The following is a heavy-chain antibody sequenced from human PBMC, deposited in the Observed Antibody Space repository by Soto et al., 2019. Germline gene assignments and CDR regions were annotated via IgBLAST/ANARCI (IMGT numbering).Heavy chain of an antibody. J-gene: IGHJ5*02. D-gene: IGHD2-2*01. CDR1: GGSFSGYY. CDR3: ARAWGYCSSTSCYVNWFDP. Sequence: PSETLSLTCAVYGGSFSGYYWSWIRQPPGKGLEWIGEINHSGSTNYNPSLKSRVTISVDTSKNQFSLKLSSVTAADTAVYYCARAWGYCSSTSCYVNWFDPWGQGTLVTISS. V-gene: IGHV4-34*01. CDR2: INHSGST.